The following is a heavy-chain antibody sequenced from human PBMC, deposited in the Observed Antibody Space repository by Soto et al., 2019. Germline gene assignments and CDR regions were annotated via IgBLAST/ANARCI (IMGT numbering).Heavy chain of an antibody. Sequence: QVQLVQSGAEVKKPGASVKVSCKASGYTFTSYGISWVRQAPGQGLEWMGWISAYNGNTNYAQKLQGRVTMTTDTSMSTVYMELRCLRSDDTAVYYCVRIPRTGYSSSRSHLHFDYWGQGTLVTVSS. J-gene: IGHJ4*02. V-gene: IGHV1-18*04. CDR3: VRIPRTGYSSSRSHLHFDY. CDR1: GYTFTSYG. D-gene: IGHD6-13*01. CDR2: ISAYNGNT.